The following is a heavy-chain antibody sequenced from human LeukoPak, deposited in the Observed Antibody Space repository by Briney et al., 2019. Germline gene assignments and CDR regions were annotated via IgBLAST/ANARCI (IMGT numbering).Heavy chain of an antibody. Sequence: PGGSLRLSCAASGFTFTGHNMNWVRQAPGKGLEWVSYISSSSSTIYYADSVKGRFTISRDNAKNSLYLQMNSLRAEDTAVYYCARVFGSSDAFDIWGQGTMVTVSS. CDR1: GFTFTGHN. D-gene: IGHD6-6*01. J-gene: IGHJ3*02. CDR2: ISSSSSTI. CDR3: ARVFGSSDAFDI. V-gene: IGHV3-48*04.